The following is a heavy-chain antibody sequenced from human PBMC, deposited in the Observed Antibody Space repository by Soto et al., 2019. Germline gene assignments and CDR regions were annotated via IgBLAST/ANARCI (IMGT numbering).Heavy chain of an antibody. CDR1: GGSISSYY. V-gene: IGHV4-59*08. CDR2: IYYSGST. D-gene: IGHD3-3*01. CDR3: ARHCDFWSGYTHYYYYYYMDV. J-gene: IGHJ6*03. Sequence: PSETLSLTCTVSGGSISSYYWSWIRQPPGKGLEWIGYIYYSGSTNYNPSLKSRVTISVDTSKNQFSLKLSSVTAADTAVYYCARHCDFWSGYTHYYYYYYMDVWGKGTTVTVSS.